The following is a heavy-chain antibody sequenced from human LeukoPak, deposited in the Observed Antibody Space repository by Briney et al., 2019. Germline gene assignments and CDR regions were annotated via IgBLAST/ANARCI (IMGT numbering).Heavy chain of an antibody. CDR3: ARASYYDINGWVPFDY. CDR1: GNSISSGDNY. CDR2: IYTSGST. D-gene: IGHD3-22*01. J-gene: IGHJ4*02. V-gene: IGHV4-61*02. Sequence: SETLSLTCTVSGNSISSGDNYWSWIRQPAGKGLEWIGRIYTSGSTNYNPSLKSRVTISGDTSKNQFSLRLSSVTAADTAVYYCARASYYDINGWVPFDYWGQGTLVTVSS.